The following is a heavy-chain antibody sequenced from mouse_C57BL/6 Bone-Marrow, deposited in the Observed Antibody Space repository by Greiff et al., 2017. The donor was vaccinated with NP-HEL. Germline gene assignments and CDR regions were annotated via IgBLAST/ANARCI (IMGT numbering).Heavy chain of an antibody. CDR2: ISDGGSYT. Sequence: EVQGVESGGGLVKPGGSLKLSCAASGFTFSSYAMSWVRQTPEKRLEWVATISDGGSYTYYPDNVKGRFTISRDNAKNNLYLQMSHLKSEDTAMYYCARRYYSNYYWYFDVWGTGTTVTVSS. D-gene: IGHD2-5*01. CDR3: ARRYYSNYYWYFDV. J-gene: IGHJ1*03. V-gene: IGHV5-4*01. CDR1: GFTFSSYA.